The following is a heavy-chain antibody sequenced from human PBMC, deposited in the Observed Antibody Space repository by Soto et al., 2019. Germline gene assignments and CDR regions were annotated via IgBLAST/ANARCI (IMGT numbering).Heavy chain of an antibody. Sequence: QVQLVQSGAEVKKPGASVKVSCKASGYTFTNYAMHWVRQAPGQRLEWMGWINAGNGNTKYSQKFQGRVTITRDTSASTAYMEVSSLRSEDTAVYCCARGPLLRGDVWGQGTTVTVYS. CDR2: INAGNGNT. CDR1: GYTFTNYA. J-gene: IGHJ6*02. CDR3: ARGPLLRGDV. V-gene: IGHV1-3*01. D-gene: IGHD3-22*01.